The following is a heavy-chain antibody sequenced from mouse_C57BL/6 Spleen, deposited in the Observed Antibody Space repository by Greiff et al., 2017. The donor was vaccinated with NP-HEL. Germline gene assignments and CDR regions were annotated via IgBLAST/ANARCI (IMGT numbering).Heavy chain of an antibody. D-gene: IGHD2-1*01. J-gene: IGHJ2*01. CDR3: ARSLYGNYAFDY. CDR1: GYAFSSYW. CDR2: IYPGDGDT. V-gene: IGHV1-80*01. Sequence: VQLQQSGAELVKPGASVKISCKASGYAFSSYWMNWVKQRPGKGLEWIVQIYPGDGDTNYNGTFKGKATLTADKSSSTAYMPLSSLTSEDSAVYFCARSLYGNYAFDYWGQGTTLTVSS.